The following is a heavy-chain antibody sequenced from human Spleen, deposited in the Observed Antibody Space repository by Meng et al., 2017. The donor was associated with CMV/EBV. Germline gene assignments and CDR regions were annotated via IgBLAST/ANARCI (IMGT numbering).Heavy chain of an antibody. Sequence: ASVKVSCKASGYIFRSYGVSWVRQAPGQGLEWMGWISVYNGNTNYAQKFQGRVTMTTDTSTTTAYMELRSLRSDDTAVFYCARDFRQGIDTFDIWGQGTMVTVSS. CDR2: ISVYNGNT. CDR3: ARDFRQGIDTFDI. J-gene: IGHJ3*02. V-gene: IGHV1-18*01. D-gene: IGHD3-10*01. CDR1: GYIFRSYG.